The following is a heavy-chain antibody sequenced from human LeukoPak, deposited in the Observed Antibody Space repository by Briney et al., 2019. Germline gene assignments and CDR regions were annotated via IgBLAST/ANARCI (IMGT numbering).Heavy chain of an antibody. CDR2: ISTSSSTI. CDR1: EFTFSGYS. D-gene: IGHD3-22*01. Sequence: PGGSLRLSCAASEFTFSGYSMNWVRQAPGKGLEWVSYISTSSSTIYYADSVKGRFTISRDNAKNSLYLQMNSLRAEDTAVYYCAAGSYYDDSSGYYGYWGQGTLVTVSS. V-gene: IGHV3-48*04. J-gene: IGHJ4*02. CDR3: AAGSYYDDSSGYYGY.